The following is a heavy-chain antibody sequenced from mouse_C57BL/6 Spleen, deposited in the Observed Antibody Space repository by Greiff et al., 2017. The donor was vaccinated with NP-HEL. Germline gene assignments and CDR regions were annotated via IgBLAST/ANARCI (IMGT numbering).Heavy chain of an antibody. J-gene: IGHJ4*01. CDR2: INPNNGGT. V-gene: IGHV1-26*01. Sequence: EVQLQQSGPELVKPGASVKISCKASGYTFTDYYMNWVKQSHGKSLEWIGDINPNNGGTSYNQKFKGKATLTVDKSSSTAYMELRSLTSEDSAVYYCARFVSSGYDYAMDYWGQGTSVTVSS. CDR3: ARFVSSGYDYAMDY. D-gene: IGHD3-2*02. CDR1: GYTFTDYY.